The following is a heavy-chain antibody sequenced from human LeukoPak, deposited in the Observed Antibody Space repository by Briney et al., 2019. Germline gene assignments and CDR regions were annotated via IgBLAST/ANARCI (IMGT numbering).Heavy chain of an antibody. D-gene: IGHD4-23*01. CDR1: GFTFSDYY. CDR3: ARDGDGGNFAFDY. Sequence: KSGGSLRLSCAASGFTFSDYYMSWIRQAPGKGLEWVSYISNSGSTIYYADSVKGQFTISRDNAKNSLYLQMNSLRAEDTAVYYCARDGDGGNFAFDYWGQGTLVTVSS. J-gene: IGHJ4*02. CDR2: ISNSGSTI. V-gene: IGHV3-11*04.